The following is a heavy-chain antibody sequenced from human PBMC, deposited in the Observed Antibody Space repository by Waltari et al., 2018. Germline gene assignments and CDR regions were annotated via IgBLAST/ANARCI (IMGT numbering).Heavy chain of an antibody. CDR1: GYTFTAYY. V-gene: IGHV1-2*02. CDR2: VNSNTGGA. CDR3: AREALGGTKAFDM. D-gene: IGHD1-7*01. J-gene: IGHJ3*02. Sequence: QIQIMQSGAEVKKPGASVKVSGQASGYTFTAYYIHWARQAPGQGLEWMGGVNSNTGGADCAQGCQGRVTVTRDTSISTVYMELSGLTSDDTAVYYCAREALGGTKAFDMWGQGTMVTVSS.